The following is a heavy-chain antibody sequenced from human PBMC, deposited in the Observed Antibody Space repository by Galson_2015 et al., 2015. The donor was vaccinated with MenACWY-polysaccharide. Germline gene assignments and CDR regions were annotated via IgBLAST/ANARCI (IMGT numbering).Heavy chain of an antibody. V-gene: IGHV4-34*01. CDR3: ARVSFRARYSSSWYSLSPYANFDY. D-gene: IGHD6-13*01. J-gene: IGHJ4*02. Sequence: SEPLSLTCAVYGGSFSGYYWSWIRQPPGKGLEWIGEINHSGSTNYNPSLKSRVTISVDTSKNQFSLKLSSVTAADTAVYYCARVSFRARYSSSWYSLSPYANFDYWGQGTLVTVSS. CDR1: GGSFSGYY. CDR2: INHSGST.